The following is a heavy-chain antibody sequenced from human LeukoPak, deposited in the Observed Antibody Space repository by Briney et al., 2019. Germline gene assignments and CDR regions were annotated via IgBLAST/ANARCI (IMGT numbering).Heavy chain of an antibody. D-gene: IGHD2-2*02. V-gene: IGHV4-30-2*02. CDR1: GGSISSGGYS. CDR3: ARSVPIGCSSTSCYTGDAFDI. CDR2: IYHSGST. J-gene: IGHJ3*02. Sequence: SETLSLTCAVSGGSISSGGYSWSWIRQPPGKGLEWIGYIYHSGSTNYNPSLKSRVTISVDTSKNQFSLKLSSVTAADTAVYYCARSVPIGCSSTSCYTGDAFDIWGQGTMVTVSS.